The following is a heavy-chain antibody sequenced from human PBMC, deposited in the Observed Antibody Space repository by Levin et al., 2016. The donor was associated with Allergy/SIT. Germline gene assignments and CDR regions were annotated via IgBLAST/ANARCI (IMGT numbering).Heavy chain of an antibody. Sequence: GESLKISCAASGFTFSTYGMHWVRQAPGKGLEWVAVIWYHGNRNYFIESVKGRFTISRDNSKNTMFLHMNSLRHDDTGVYYCARDSWDGAAYGLDVWGQGTTVTVSS. CDR2: IWYHGNRN. D-gene: IGHD1-26*01. V-gene: IGHV3-33*08. J-gene: IGHJ6*02. CDR3: ARDSWDGAAYGLDV. CDR1: GFTFSTYG.